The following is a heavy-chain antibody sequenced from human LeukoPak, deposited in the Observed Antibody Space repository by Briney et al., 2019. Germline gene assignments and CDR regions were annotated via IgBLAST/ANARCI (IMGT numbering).Heavy chain of an antibody. D-gene: IGHD6-13*01. CDR2: IHYSGST. Sequence: PSETLSLTCTVSGGSISNYYWSWSRQPPGKGLEWVGFIHYSGSTNHNPSLKSRLTISVHTSKNQFSLRLSSVTAADTAVYFCARQSAARGTQWFDPWGRGTLVTVSS. V-gene: IGHV4-59*08. J-gene: IGHJ5*02. CDR1: GGSISNYY. CDR3: ARQSAARGTQWFDP.